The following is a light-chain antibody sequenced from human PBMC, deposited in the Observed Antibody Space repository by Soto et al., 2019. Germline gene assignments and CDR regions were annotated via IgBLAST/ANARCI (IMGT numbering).Light chain of an antibody. CDR3: CSYAGSDTMI. V-gene: IGLV2-23*01. J-gene: IGLJ2*01. CDR2: EAS. CDR1: SSNVGSYNL. Sequence: QSAPTQPASVSGSPGQSITNSCTGTSSNVGSYNLVSWYQHHPGEAPKLLISEASKRPSGVSNRFSGSKSGNTASLTISGLLAEDEAHYYCCSYAGSDTMIFGGGTQLTVL.